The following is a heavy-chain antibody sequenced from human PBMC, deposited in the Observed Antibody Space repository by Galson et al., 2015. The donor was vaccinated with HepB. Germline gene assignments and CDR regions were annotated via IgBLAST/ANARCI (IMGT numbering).Heavy chain of an antibody. J-gene: IGHJ6*02. CDR3: ARESVTMVRGVILNYYGLDV. D-gene: IGHD3-10*01. CDR2: TYYKSKWYD. Sequence: CAISGDSVTSNSVAWNWIRQSPSRGLEWLGRTYYKSKWYDDYAVSVKSRIVINPDTSRNQFTPHLRSVTPEDTAVYYCARESVTMVRGVILNYYGLDVWGQGTTVTVSS. V-gene: IGHV6-1*01. CDR1: GDSVTSNSVA.